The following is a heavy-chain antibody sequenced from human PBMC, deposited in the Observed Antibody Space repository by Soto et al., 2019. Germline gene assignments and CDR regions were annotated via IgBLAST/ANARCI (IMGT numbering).Heavy chain of an antibody. CDR3: ARPDFGDYWYFDL. V-gene: IGHV1-69*08. CDR2: IIPALGTA. D-gene: IGHD4-17*01. Sequence: QDQLVQSGAEVKKPGSSVKVSCKASGGTFSSHTFSWVRQAPGQGLEWMGRIIPALGTATYAQKFQDRVTITADESATTVYMELNSLRSEDTAVYYCARPDFGDYWYFDLWGRGTLVTVSS. CDR1: GGTFSSHT. J-gene: IGHJ2*01.